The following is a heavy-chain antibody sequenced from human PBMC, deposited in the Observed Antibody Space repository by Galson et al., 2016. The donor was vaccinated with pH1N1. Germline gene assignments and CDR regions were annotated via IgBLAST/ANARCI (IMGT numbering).Heavy chain of an antibody. CDR2: IYSTGST. D-gene: IGHD6-13*01. CDR3: ARGTSSWYRVFDF. J-gene: IGHJ4*02. CDR1: TDSINNYC. Sequence: ETLSLTCSVSTDSINNYCWSWLRQAPGKGLELIGYIYSTGSTNYNTSLKSRVTISVDTSKNQFSLKLDSATAADTGVYYCARGTSSWYRVFDFWGQGTLVTVSS. V-gene: IGHV4-59*01.